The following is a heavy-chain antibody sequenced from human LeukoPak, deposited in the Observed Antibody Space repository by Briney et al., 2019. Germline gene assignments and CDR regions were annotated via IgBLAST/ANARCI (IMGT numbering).Heavy chain of an antibody. D-gene: IGHD7-27*01. Sequence: GGSLRLSWAASGFTFSSYGMHWVRQAPGKGLEWVALIWYDGGNKYYADSVTGRFTISRDNSKNTLYMQMNSLTAEDTAVYYCARDIEEGRGDLRLGFDSWGQGTLVTVSS. CDR1: GFTFSSYG. V-gene: IGHV3-33*01. CDR2: IWYDGGNK. CDR3: ARDIEEGRGDLRLGFDS. J-gene: IGHJ4*02.